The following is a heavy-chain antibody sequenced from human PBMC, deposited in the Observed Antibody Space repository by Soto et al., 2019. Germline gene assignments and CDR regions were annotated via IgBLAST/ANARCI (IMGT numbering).Heavy chain of an antibody. V-gene: IGHV4-30-2*01. D-gene: IGHD4-4*01. J-gene: IGHJ4*02. CDR1: GGSISSGGYS. Sequence: QLQLQESGSGRVKPSQTLSLTCAVSGGSISSGGYSWSWIRQPPGKGLEWIGYIYHSGSTYYNPSLKSPVTISVDRSKNQFSLNLSSVTAADTAVYYCARGMTTVTTYDYWGQGTLVTVSS. CDR2: IYHSGST. CDR3: ARGMTTVTTYDY.